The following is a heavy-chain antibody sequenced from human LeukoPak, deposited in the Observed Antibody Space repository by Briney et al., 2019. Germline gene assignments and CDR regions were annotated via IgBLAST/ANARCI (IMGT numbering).Heavy chain of an antibody. CDR3: TRFRPMRSGWYQRTSDPNDY. J-gene: IGHJ4*02. CDR1: GFTFSSYW. V-gene: IGHV3-7*01. CDR2: IRQDGSEK. Sequence: GGSLRLSCAASGFTFSSYWMSWVRQAPGKGLEWVANIRQDGSEKYYVDSVKGRFTISRDNAKNSLYLQMNSLRAEDTAVYYCTRFRPMRSGWYQRTSDPNDYWGQGTLVTVSS. D-gene: IGHD6-19*01.